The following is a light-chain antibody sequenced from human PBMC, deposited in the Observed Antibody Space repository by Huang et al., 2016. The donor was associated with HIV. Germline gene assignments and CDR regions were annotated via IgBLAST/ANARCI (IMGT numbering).Light chain of an antibody. CDR2: GAS. CDR3: QQHGNSPWT. J-gene: IGKJ1*01. Sequence: EIVLTQSPGTLSLSPGERATLSCRASQSVSSRSLAWYQRKPGQAPRLLIYGASNRATGIPDRFSGSGSGTDFTLNINRLEPEDFAVYFCQQHGNSPWTFGQGTKVEIK. V-gene: IGKV3-20*01. CDR1: QSVSSRS.